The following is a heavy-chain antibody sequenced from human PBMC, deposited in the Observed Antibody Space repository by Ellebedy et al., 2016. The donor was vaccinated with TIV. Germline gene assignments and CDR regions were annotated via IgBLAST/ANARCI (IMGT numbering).Heavy chain of an antibody. J-gene: IGHJ4*02. CDR1: AYTFTSYY. D-gene: IGHD1-26*01. CDR3: ARGESGTTNGISDY. CDR2: INPNGGST. V-gene: IGHV1-46*01. Sequence: AASVKVSCKTSAYTFTSYYMHWARQAPGQGLEWMGMINPNGGSTYYTQKFQGRVTMTSDTSTSTVYMYLSSLRFEDTAVYYCARGESGTTNGISDYWGQGTLVTVSS.